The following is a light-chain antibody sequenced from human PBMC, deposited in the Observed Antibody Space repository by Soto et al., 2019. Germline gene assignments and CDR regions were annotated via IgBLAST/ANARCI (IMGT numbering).Light chain of an antibody. CDR3: QQYNNWPPWT. J-gene: IGKJ1*01. CDR2: GAS. Sequence: IVMTQSPATLSVSPGGRATLSCRASQSVGGNVAWYQQKPGQAPSLLIYGASTRATGIPARFSGCGSGTEFTLTISSLQSGDFAVYYCQQYNNWPPWTFGQGTKVDIK. V-gene: IGKV3-15*01. CDR1: QSVGGN.